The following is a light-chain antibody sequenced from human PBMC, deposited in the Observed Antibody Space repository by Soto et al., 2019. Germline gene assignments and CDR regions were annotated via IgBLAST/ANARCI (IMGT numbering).Light chain of an antibody. CDR2: DVT. J-gene: IGLJ1*01. Sequence: QSALTQPASVPGSPGQSITISCTGTSSDVGGYNSVSWYQQHPGKAPKLMIYDVTNRPSGISNRFSGSKSGNTASLTISGLQAEDEADYYCTSYTRRSAPNYVFGTGTKLTVL. CDR1: SSDVGGYNS. V-gene: IGLV2-14*03. CDR3: TSYTRRSAPNYV.